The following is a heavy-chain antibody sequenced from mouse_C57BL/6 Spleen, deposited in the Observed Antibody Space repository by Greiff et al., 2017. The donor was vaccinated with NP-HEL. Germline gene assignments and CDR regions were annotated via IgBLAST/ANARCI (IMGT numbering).Heavy chain of an antibody. J-gene: IGHJ4*01. Sequence: EVQLQQSGPELVKPGASAKMSCKASGYTFTDYNMHWVKQSHGKSLEWIGYINPNNGGTSYNQKFKGKATLTVNKSSSTAYMELRSLTSEDSAVYYCAREGYGSSYGAMDYWGQGTSVTVSS. CDR2: INPNNGGT. V-gene: IGHV1-22*01. CDR1: GYTFTDYN. D-gene: IGHD1-1*01. CDR3: AREGYGSSYGAMDY.